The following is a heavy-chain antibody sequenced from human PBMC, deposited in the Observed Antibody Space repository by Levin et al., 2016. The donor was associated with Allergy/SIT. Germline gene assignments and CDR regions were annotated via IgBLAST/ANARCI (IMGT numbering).Heavy chain of an antibody. CDR1: GFTFSGSA. V-gene: IGHV3-73*01. CDR2: IRNKANNYAT. Sequence: GGSLRLSCAASGFTFSGSAMHWVRQASGKGLEWVGRIRNKANNYATAYAASVKGRFTISRDDSKNTAYLQMNSLKTEDTAVYCCTRLPDYYDSSGYSRAGYYYGMDVWGQGTTVTVSS. J-gene: IGHJ6*02. CDR3: TRLPDYYDSSGYSRAGYYYGMDV. D-gene: IGHD3-22*01.